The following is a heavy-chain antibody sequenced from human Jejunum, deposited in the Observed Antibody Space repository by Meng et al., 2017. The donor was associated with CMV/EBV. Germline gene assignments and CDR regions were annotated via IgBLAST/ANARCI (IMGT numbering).Heavy chain of an antibody. Sequence: SGAPVSTPNSSWSWIRQPPGKALEWIGFIEDSETTRYMPSLESRVSISIDTSKNQFSLRVRSVTAADTATYYCARGGWGNWNFEHWGQGTQVTVSS. D-gene: IGHD1-1*01. J-gene: IGHJ4*02. CDR3: ARGGWGNWNFEH. V-gene: IGHV4-61*01. CDR1: GAPVSTPNSS. CDR2: IEDSETT.